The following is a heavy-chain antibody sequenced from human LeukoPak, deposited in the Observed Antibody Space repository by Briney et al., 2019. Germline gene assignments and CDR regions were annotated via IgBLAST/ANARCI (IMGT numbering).Heavy chain of an antibody. V-gene: IGHV3-33*01. CDR1: GFTFSSYG. Sequence: GGSLRLSCAASGFTFSSYGMHWVRQAPGKGLEWVALIWYDGSNKYYADSVKGRFTISRDNSKNTLYLQMNSLRAEDTAVYYCADGIAGDAFDIWGQGTMVTVSS. CDR2: IWYDGSNK. J-gene: IGHJ3*02. D-gene: IGHD6-13*01. CDR3: ADGIAGDAFDI.